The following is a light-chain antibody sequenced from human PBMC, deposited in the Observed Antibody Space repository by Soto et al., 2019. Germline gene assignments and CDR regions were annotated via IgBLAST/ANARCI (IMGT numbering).Light chain of an antibody. V-gene: IGLV2-14*01. CDR3: SSYTSSSTLV. J-gene: IGLJ2*01. CDR1: SSDVGGYNS. CDR2: DVS. Sequence: QSVLTQPASVSGSPGQSITISCTGTSSDVGGYNSVSWYQQHPDKAPKLMIYDVSHRPSGVSNRFSGSKSANTASLTISGLQAEDEADYYCSSYTSSSTLVFGGGTKVTVL.